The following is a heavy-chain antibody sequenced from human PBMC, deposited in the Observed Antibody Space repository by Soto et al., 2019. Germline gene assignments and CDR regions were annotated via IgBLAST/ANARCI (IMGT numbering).Heavy chain of an antibody. D-gene: IGHD2-2*01. V-gene: IGHV3-23*01. CDR2: ISGSGGST. J-gene: IGHJ4*02. CDR3: AKDGVLVPGRRGDY. Sequence: EVQLLESGGGLVQPGGSLRLSCAASGFTFSSYAMSWVHQAPGKGLEWVSAISGSGGSTYYADSVKGRFTISRDNSKNTLYLQMNSLRAEDTAVYYCAKDGVLVPGRRGDYWGQGTPVTVSS. CDR1: GFTFSSYA.